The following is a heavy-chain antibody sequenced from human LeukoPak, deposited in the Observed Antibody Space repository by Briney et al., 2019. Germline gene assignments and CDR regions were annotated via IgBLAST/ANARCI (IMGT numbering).Heavy chain of an antibody. J-gene: IGHJ4*02. CDR3: ANGYCSSTNCKESFFDY. D-gene: IGHD2-2*01. V-gene: IGHV3-23*01. Sequence: PGGSLRLSCAASGFTFKTYWMSWVRQAPGKGLEWVSTISASGGSTYYFVKGRFTISRDNSKNTLYLQMNSLRAEDTAVYYCANGYCSSTNCKESFFDYWGQGTLVTVSS. CDR2: ISASGGST. CDR1: GFTFKTYW.